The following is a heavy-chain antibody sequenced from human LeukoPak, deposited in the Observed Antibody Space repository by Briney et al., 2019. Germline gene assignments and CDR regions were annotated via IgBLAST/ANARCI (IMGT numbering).Heavy chain of an antibody. CDR2: IIPIFGTA. Sequence: ASVKVSCKASGGTFSSYAISWVRQAPGQGLEWMGGIIPIFGTANYAQKFQGRVTITADESTSTAYMELSSLRSGDTAVYYCARAMVRGVIIKSRALYGMDVWGKGTTVTVSS. D-gene: IGHD3-10*01. J-gene: IGHJ6*04. CDR3: ARAMVRGVIIKSRALYGMDV. V-gene: IGHV1-69*01. CDR1: GGTFSSYA.